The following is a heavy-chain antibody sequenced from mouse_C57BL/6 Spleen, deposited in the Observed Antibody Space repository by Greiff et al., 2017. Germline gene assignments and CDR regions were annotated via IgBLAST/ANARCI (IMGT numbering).Heavy chain of an antibody. D-gene: IGHD2-14*01. CDR1: GFTFSSYA. CDR3: AREGGYDGEY. V-gene: IGHV5-4*01. Sequence: EVKLVESGGGLVKPGGSLKLSCAASGFTFSSYAMSWVRQTPEKRLEWVATISDGGSYTYYPDNVKGRFTISRDNAKNNMYLQMSQLKSEDTAMYYCAREGGYDGEYWGQGTTLTVSS. CDR2: ISDGGSYT. J-gene: IGHJ2*01.